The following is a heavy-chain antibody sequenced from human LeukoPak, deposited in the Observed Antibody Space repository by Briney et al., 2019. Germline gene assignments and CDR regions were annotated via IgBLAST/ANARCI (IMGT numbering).Heavy chain of an antibody. Sequence: ASVKVSCKASGYTCTSYAMHWVRQAPGQRLEWMGWINAGNGNTKYSQKFQGRVTITRDTSASTAYMELSSLRSEDTAVYYCAISRGQQLAPEAPYYYGMDVWGKGTTVTVSS. CDR2: INAGNGNT. D-gene: IGHD6-13*01. CDR3: AISRGQQLAPEAPYYYGMDV. V-gene: IGHV1-3*01. CDR1: GYTCTSYA. J-gene: IGHJ6*04.